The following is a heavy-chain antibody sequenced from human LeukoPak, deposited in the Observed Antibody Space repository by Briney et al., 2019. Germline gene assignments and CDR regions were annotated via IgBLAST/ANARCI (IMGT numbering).Heavy chain of an antibody. D-gene: IGHD6-13*01. CDR3: ATLYSSSWFGVY. Sequence: GGSLRLSCAASGFTFSTYTMHWVRQAPGKGLEWVSSLSRSSSYIYYADSVKGRFTISRDNAKNSLYLQMNSLRAEDTAVYYCATLYSSSWFGVYWGQGTLVTVSS. V-gene: IGHV3-21*01. CDR1: GFTFSTYT. J-gene: IGHJ4*02. CDR2: LSRSSSYI.